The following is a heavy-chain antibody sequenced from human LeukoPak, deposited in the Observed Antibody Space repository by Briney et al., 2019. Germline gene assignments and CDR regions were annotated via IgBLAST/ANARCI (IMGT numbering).Heavy chain of an antibody. CDR2: ISSSSSTI. J-gene: IGHJ2*01. V-gene: IGHV3-48*04. Sequence: GGSLRLSCAAAGVTFSSYSMNLVRQAPGKGLEWFSYISSSSSTIYYAGSVKGRFTISRDNAKHSLNLQMNSLRAEDTALYYCAKDIGSSGRDWYFDLWGRGTLVTVSS. D-gene: IGHD6-19*01. CDR1: GVTFSSYS. CDR3: AKDIGSSGRDWYFDL.